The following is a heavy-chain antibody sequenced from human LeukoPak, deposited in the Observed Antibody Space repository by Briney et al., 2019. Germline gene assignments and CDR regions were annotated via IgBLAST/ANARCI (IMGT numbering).Heavy chain of an antibody. Sequence: PSETLSLTCTVSGGSISSSSYYWGWIRQPPGKGLEWIGSIYYSGSTYYNPSLKSRVTISVDTSKNQFSLKLSSVTAADTAVYYCARGPDEFLLSEGFYDYWGQGTLVTVSS. J-gene: IGHJ4*02. CDR2: IYYSGST. D-gene: IGHD3-10*01. CDR1: GGSISSSSYY. CDR3: ARGPDEFLLSEGFYDY. V-gene: IGHV4-39*07.